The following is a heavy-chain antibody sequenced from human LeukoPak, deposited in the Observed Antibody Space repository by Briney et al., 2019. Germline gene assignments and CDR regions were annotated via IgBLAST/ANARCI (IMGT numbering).Heavy chain of an antibody. CDR3: ARVPVVVQGAPGVRFDL. CDR1: GGSISSGGYY. J-gene: IGHJ2*01. CDR2: IYHSGST. V-gene: IGHV4-30-2*01. D-gene: IGHD3-10*01. Sequence: SETLSLTCTVSGGSISSGGYYWSWIRQPPGKGLEWIGYIYHSGSTYYNPSLKSLVTISVDRSKNQFSLKLSSVTAVDTAVYYCARVPVVVQGAPGVRFDLWGRGTLVTVSS.